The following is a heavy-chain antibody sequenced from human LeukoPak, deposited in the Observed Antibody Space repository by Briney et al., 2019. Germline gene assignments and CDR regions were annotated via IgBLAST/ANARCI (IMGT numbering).Heavy chain of an antibody. CDR1: GGTFSSYA. Sequence: SVKVSCKASGGTFSSYAISWVRQAPGQGLEWMGGIIPIFGTANYAQKFQGRVTITTDESTSTAYMELSSLRSEDTAVYYCARLYYYDSSGWYFDLWGRGTLVTVSS. J-gene: IGHJ2*01. V-gene: IGHV1-69*05. CDR3: ARLYYYDSSGWYFDL. D-gene: IGHD3-22*01. CDR2: IIPIFGTA.